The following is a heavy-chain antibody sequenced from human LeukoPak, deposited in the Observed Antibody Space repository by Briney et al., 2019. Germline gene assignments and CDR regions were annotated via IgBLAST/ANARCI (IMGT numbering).Heavy chain of an antibody. CDR2: ISSRGDTI. Sequence: HSGGSLRLSCVVSGFTFNSCWMNWVRQAPGKGLEWISYISSRGDTIYYADSVKGRFTISRDNVKKSLSLEMNTLRAGDTAVYYCARGYDYGPDYWGQGTLVTVSS. CDR3: ARGYDYGPDY. J-gene: IGHJ4*02. CDR1: GFTFNSCW. V-gene: IGHV3-48*04. D-gene: IGHD4/OR15-4a*01.